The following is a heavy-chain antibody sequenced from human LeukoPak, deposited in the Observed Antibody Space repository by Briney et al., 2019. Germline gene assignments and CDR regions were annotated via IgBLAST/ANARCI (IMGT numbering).Heavy chain of an antibody. V-gene: IGHV1-8*01. CDR1: GYSFTNFD. CDR2: MNPNSGNK. CDR3: ARGPQWRGDYYYMDV. D-gene: IGHD6-19*01. Sequence: ASVTVSFKASGYSFTNFDINWVRQATGQGLEWMGWMNPNSGNKGYAQKFQGRVTMTMNTSITTAYMELSSLRSEDMAVYYCARGPQWRGDYYYMDVWGRGTTVTVSS. J-gene: IGHJ6*03.